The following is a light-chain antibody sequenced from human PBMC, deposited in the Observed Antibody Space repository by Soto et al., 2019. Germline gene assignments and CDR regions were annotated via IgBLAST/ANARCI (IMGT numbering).Light chain of an antibody. Sequence: DIVLTQSPATLSLSPGERATISCGASQSVSSSYLAWYQQKPGLAPRLLIYAASSRATGIPDRFSGSGSGADFTLTISRLEPEDFAVYYCQQYGSSPITFGQGTRLEIK. CDR1: QSVSSSY. CDR2: AAS. CDR3: QQYGSSPIT. V-gene: IGKV3D-20*01. J-gene: IGKJ5*01.